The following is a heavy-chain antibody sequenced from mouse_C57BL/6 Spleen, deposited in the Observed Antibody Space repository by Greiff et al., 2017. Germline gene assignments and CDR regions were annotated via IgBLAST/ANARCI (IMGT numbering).Heavy chain of an antibody. V-gene: IGHV5-4*01. D-gene: IGHD1-1*01. J-gene: IGHJ4*01. CDR1: GFTFSSYA. Sequence: EVNLVESGGGLVKPGGSLKLSCAASGFTFSSYAMSWVRQTPEKRLEWVATISDGGSYTYYTDNVKGRFTLPRDNAKNNLYLQMSHLKSEDTAMYYCARDFTTLVGKAMDYWGQGTSVTVSS. CDR3: ARDFTTLVGKAMDY. CDR2: ISDGGSYT.